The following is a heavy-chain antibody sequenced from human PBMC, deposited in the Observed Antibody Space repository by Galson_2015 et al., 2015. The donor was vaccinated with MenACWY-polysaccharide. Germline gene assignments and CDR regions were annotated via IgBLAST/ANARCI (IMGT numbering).Heavy chain of an antibody. CDR2: ITGGSGST. Sequence: SLRFSCAASGFTFSSYAMSWVRQAPGKGLEWVSAITGGSGSTYYADSVRGRIIISRDNSKNTVYLQMNSLRAEDTAVYYCAKDEGYCTSTTCHGGDYFDYWGQGTLVTVSS. CDR3: AKDEGYCTSTTCHGGDYFDY. J-gene: IGHJ4*02. CDR1: GFTFSSYA. V-gene: IGHV3-23*01. D-gene: IGHD2-2*01.